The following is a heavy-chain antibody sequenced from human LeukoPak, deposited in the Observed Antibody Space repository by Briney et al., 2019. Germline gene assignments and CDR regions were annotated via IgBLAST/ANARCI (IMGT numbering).Heavy chain of an antibody. V-gene: IGHV1-3*01. J-gene: IGHJ6*02. CDR2: INGGLENT. Sequence: ASVKVSCKASGYTFTNYAIHWVRQAPGQSLEWMGQINGGLENTKHSQRFLGRVTITRDISANTAYMELSSLTSEDTAVYYCARAEVLLSYGHNKHCLDVWGQGTTVTVSS. CDR3: ARAEVLLSYGHNKHCLDV. CDR1: GYTFTNYA. D-gene: IGHD3-10*01.